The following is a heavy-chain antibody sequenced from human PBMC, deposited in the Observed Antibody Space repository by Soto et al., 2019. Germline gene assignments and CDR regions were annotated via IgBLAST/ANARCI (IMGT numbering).Heavy chain of an antibody. CDR3: ATERYSSSWYYFDY. D-gene: IGHD6-13*01. J-gene: IGHJ4*02. Sequence: PSETLSLTCNVSGGSISSYYWSWIRQPAGKGLEWFGRIYTSGSTNYNPSLKSRVTMSVDTSKNQFSLKLSSVTAADTAVYYCATERYSSSWYYFDYWGQGTLVTVSS. CDR2: IYTSGST. CDR1: GGSISSYY. V-gene: IGHV4-4*07.